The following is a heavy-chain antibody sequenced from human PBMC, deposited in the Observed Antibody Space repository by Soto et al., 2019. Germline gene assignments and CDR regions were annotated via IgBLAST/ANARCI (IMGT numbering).Heavy chain of an antibody. Sequence: SVKVSCKASGGTFSSYAISWVRQAPGQGLEWMGGIIPIFGTANYAQKFQGRVTITADESTSTAYMEPSSLRSEDTAVYYCARAAYRSLWFLSHWAQGTLVTVSS. V-gene: IGHV1-69*13. J-gene: IGHJ4*02. D-gene: IGHD3-9*01. CDR1: GGTFSSYA. CDR2: IIPIFGTA. CDR3: ARAAYRSLWFLSH.